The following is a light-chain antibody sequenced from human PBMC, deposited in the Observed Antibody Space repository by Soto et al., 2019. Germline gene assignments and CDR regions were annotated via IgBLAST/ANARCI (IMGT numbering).Light chain of an antibody. Sequence: EIVLTQSPGTLSLPPGDRATLSCRASQNLGSGYLAWYQQKPGQAPRLLLYGASSRATGIPDRFSGSGSGTDFTLTISRLEPEDFAVYYCQQFGSSPPWTFGQGTKVDIK. J-gene: IGKJ1*01. CDR1: QNLGSGY. CDR3: QQFGSSPPWT. CDR2: GAS. V-gene: IGKV3-20*01.